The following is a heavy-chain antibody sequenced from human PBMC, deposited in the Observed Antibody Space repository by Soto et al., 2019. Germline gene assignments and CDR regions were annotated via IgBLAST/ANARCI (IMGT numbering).Heavy chain of an antibody. CDR3: ARDKGRAYYYDSSGYPTGD. Sequence: QVQLVQSGAEVKKPGASVKVSCKASGYTFTSYGISWVRQAPGQGLEWMGWISAYNGNTNYAQKLQGRVTMTTDTATSTDYMELRSLRSDDTAVYYCARDKGRAYYYDSSGYPTGDWGQGTLVTVSS. V-gene: IGHV1-18*01. CDR2: ISAYNGNT. J-gene: IGHJ4*02. CDR1: GYTFTSYG. D-gene: IGHD3-22*01.